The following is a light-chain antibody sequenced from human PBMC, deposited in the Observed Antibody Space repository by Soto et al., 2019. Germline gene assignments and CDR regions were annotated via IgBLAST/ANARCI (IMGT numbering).Light chain of an antibody. CDR1: QSVRNN. J-gene: IGKJ5*01. CDR3: QQYNNWPSIT. Sequence: EIVMTQSPATLSVSPGERATLSCRASQSVRNNLAWYQQKPGQAPRLLIYGASTRATGIPARLSGSGSGTEFTLTISRLQSEDLAVYYCQQYNNWPSITFGQGTRLEIK. V-gene: IGKV3-15*01. CDR2: GAS.